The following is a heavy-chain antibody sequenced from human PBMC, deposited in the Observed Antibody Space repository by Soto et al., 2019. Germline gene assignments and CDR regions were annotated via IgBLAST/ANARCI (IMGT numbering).Heavy chain of an antibody. V-gene: IGHV3-23*01. CDR2: FSGSGTIT. J-gene: IGHJ5*02. D-gene: IGHD2-15*01. CDR1: GFPFSSRA. CDR3: AECARYCSGAHCSA. Sequence: EVQLLESGGGLVQPGGSLRLSCAASGFPFSSRAMSWVRQAPGKGLEWVSAFSGSGTITYYADSVKGRFTISRDTSKNTLYMQMNSLRADAMAIYYSAECARYCSGAHCSAWGQGTLVTVTS.